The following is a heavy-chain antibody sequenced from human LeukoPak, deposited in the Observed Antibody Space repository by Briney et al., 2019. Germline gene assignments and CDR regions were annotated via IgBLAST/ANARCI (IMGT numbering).Heavy chain of an antibody. D-gene: IGHD3-10*01. CDR2: NDYSGST. CDR1: GGPISTHY. J-gene: IGHJ6*03. CDR3: ARGATFRGTYYMDV. V-gene: IGHV4-59*11. Sequence: SETLSLTCIVSGGPISTHYWSWSRQPPGKGLEWIGYNDYSGSTNYNPSLESRVTISVDTSKNQFSLKLNSVTAADTAVYYCARGATFRGTYYMDVWGKGTTVTVSS.